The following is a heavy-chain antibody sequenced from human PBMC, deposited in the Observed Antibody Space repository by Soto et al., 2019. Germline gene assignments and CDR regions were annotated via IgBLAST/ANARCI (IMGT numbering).Heavy chain of an antibody. V-gene: IGHV5-51*01. J-gene: IGHJ6*02. CDR3: ARRHYSRGDSTITPDYYYGMDV. CDR2: ICPGYSNI. D-gene: IGHD2-21*02. Sequence: EVQVVQSGAEVKEPGESLKISCKGSGYIFTDHCIVWVRQMAGKGLEWVGIICPGYSNIIYSPSVQGQVTISADMSISTPYLQWGSLNASEPAIYYCARRHYSRGDSTITPDYYYGMDVWGQGPRVTVSS. CDR1: GYIFTDHC.